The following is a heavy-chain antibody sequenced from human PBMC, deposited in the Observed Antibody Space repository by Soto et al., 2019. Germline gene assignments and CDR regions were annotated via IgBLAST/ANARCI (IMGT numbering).Heavy chain of an antibody. D-gene: IGHD3-22*01. CDR2: INPSGGST. V-gene: IGHV1-46*01. J-gene: IGHJ4*02. CDR1: GYTFTSYY. CDR3: ARGIDSSGYYYLNYFDY. Sequence: ASVKVSCKASGYTFTSYYIHWVRQAPGQGLEWMGIINPSGGSTSYAQKFQGRVTMTRDTSTSTVYMELSSLRSEDTAVYYCARGIDSSGYYYLNYFDYWGQGTLVPVSS.